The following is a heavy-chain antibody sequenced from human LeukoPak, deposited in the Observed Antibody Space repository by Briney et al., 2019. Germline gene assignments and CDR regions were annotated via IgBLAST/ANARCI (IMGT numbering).Heavy chain of an antibody. V-gene: IGHV4-38-2*02. D-gene: IGHD3-10*01. CDR3: AARSGIIDYYYYMDV. CDR1: GYSISSGYY. Sequence: PSETLSLTCTVSGYSISSGYYWGWIRQPPGKGLEWIGSIYHSGSTYYNPSLKSRVTISVDTSKNQFSLKLSSVTAADTAVYYCAARSGIIDYYYYMDVWGKGTTVTVSS. CDR2: IYHSGST. J-gene: IGHJ6*03.